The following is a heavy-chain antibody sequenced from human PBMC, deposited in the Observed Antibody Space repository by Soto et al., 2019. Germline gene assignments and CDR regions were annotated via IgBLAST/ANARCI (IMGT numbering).Heavy chain of an antibody. V-gene: IGHV3-21*01. CDR2: ISSTSTYI. D-gene: IGHD1-1*01. J-gene: IGHJ4*02. Sequence: EVQLVESGGGLVKPGGSLRLSCAASGFPFSSYNMNWVRQAPGKGLEWVSSISSTSTYIYYRDSVKGRFTISRDNAKNTLYLQVNSLKAEDTAVYSCARGETTGTPHFDYWGQGTLVTISS. CDR1: GFPFSSYN. CDR3: ARGETTGTPHFDY.